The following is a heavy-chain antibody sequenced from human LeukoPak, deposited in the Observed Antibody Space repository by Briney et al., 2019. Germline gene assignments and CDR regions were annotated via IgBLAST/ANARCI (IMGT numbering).Heavy chain of an antibody. D-gene: IGHD3-10*01. Sequence: SETLSLTCSVSGDSISSYYWSWIRQPPGKGLEWIGYIYYSGSTNYNPSLKSRVTISVDTSKNQFSLKLSSVTAADTAVYYCASRMVRARGAFDIWGQGTMVTVSS. V-gene: IGHV4-59*01. CDR3: ASRMVRARGAFDI. CDR2: IYYSGST. J-gene: IGHJ3*02. CDR1: GDSISSYY.